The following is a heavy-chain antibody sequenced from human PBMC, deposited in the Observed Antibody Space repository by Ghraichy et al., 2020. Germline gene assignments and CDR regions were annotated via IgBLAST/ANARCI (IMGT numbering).Heavy chain of an antibody. CDR3: ATHPPTTVASFDC. CDR1: GGSFSGSY. J-gene: IGHJ4*02. Sequence: SETLSLTCAVYGGSFSGSYWSWIRQLPGKGLEWIGEINHGGSTNYNPSLKSRVTISIDTSKNQFSLKLSSVTAADTAVYYCATHPPTTVASFDCWGQGTLVTVST. D-gene: IGHD4-23*01. CDR2: INHGGST. V-gene: IGHV4-34*01.